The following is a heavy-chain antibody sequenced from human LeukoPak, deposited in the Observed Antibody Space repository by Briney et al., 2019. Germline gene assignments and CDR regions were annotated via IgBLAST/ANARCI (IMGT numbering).Heavy chain of an antibody. Sequence: GTSVKVSCKASGYTFTDYYIHWVRQAPGKGLEWMGGFDPEDGETIYAQKFQGRVTMTEDTSTDTAYMELSSLRSEDTAVYYCATSLLIAAAGSYFDYWGQGTLVTVSS. CDR3: ATSLLIAAAGSYFDY. CDR2: FDPEDGET. V-gene: IGHV1-24*01. J-gene: IGHJ4*02. D-gene: IGHD6-13*01. CDR1: GYTFTDYY.